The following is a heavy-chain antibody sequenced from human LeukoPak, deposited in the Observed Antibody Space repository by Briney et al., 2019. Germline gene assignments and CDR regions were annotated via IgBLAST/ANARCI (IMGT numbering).Heavy chain of an antibody. CDR1: GGSISSYY. V-gene: IGHV4-59*08. CDR2: IYYSGST. CDR3: ARTTYYYDSSGPPSGNWFDP. D-gene: IGHD3-22*01. J-gene: IGHJ5*02. Sequence: PSETLSLTCAVYGGSISSYYWSWIRQPPGKGLEWIGYIYYSGSTNYNPSLKSRVTISVDTSKNQFSLKLSSVTAADTAVYYCARTTYYYDSSGPPSGNWFDPWGQGTLVTVSP.